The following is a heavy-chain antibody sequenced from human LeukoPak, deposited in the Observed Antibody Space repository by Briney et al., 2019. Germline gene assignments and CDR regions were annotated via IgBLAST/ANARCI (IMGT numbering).Heavy chain of an antibody. Sequence: GASVKVSCKASGYTFTSYGISWVRQAPGQGLEWMGWISAYNGNTNYQQKLQGRATMTTDTSTSTAYMELRSLRSDDTAVYYCARGSPPRVYYDRSGYYSYYFDYWGQGTLVTVSS. D-gene: IGHD3-22*01. CDR3: ARGSPPRVYYDRSGYYSYYFDY. CDR2: ISAYNGNT. J-gene: IGHJ4*02. V-gene: IGHV1-18*01. CDR1: GYTFTSYG.